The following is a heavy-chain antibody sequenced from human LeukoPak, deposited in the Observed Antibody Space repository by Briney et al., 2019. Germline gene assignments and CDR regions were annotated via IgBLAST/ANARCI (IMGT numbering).Heavy chain of an antibody. J-gene: IGHJ4*02. CDR2: IYHTGST. Sequence: SETQSLTCAVYGGSFSGYYWTWIRQSPGKGLEWIGEIYHTGSTNFNPSLKSRVTISMDTSKNQFSLNLRSVTAADTAVYYCARGDYGSGWFVEYWGQGTLVTVSS. V-gene: IGHV4-34*01. CDR1: GGSFSGYY. D-gene: IGHD6-19*01. CDR3: ARGDYGSGWFVEY.